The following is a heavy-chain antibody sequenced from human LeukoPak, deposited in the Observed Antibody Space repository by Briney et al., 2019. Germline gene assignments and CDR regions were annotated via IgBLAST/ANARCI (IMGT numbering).Heavy chain of an antibody. J-gene: IGHJ4*02. D-gene: IGHD3-10*01. CDR1: GYSFTSYW. CDR2: IYPGDSDT. CDR3: ASQTQWFGELWYFDY. Sequence: GESLKISCKGSGYSFTSYWIGWVRQMPGKGLEWMGLIYPGDSDTRYSPSFQGQVTISADKSISTAYLQWSSLKASDTAMYYCASQTQWFGELWYFDYWGQGTLVTVSS. V-gene: IGHV5-51*01.